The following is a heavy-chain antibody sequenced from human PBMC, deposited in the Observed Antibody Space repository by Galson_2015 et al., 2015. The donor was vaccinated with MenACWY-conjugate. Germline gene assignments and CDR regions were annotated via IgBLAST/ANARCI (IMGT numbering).Heavy chain of an antibody. D-gene: IGHD3-10*01. Sequence: SLRLSCAASGFTFSDYRMNWVRQAPGKGLEWVSYISGSRSSTYYADSVKGRFTISRDNAKNSLYLQMNSLRDEDTSVYYCARAAPMVRGVIGYYYYYGMDVWGQGTTVTVSS. CDR2: ISGSRSST. J-gene: IGHJ6*02. V-gene: IGHV3-48*02. CDR1: GFTFSDYR. CDR3: ARAAPMVRGVIGYYYYYGMDV.